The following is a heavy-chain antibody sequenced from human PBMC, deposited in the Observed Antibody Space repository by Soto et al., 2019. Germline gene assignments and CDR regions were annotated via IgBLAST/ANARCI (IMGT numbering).Heavy chain of an antibody. CDR3: AKFRPPIQPVLTPVAY. CDR1: GFSFSYAA. D-gene: IGHD6-6*01. CDR2: ISDIGDTT. V-gene: IGHV3-23*01. J-gene: IGHJ4*02. Sequence: DVQLLESGGGLVRSGGSLRLSCAASGFSFSYAAINWVRQAPGKGLEWVSAISDIGDTTYYADSVKGRFTISRDSSKNTLYLQMNSLRAEDTGVYYCAKFRPPIQPVLTPVAYWGQGTLVTVSS.